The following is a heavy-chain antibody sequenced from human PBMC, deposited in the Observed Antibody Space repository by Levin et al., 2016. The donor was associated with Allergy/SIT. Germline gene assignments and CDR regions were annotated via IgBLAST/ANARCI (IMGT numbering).Heavy chain of an antibody. CDR2: IIPIFGTA. Sequence: WVRQAPGQGLEWMGGIIPIFGTANYAQKFQGRVTITADESTSTAYMELSSLRSEDTAVYYCARGRSNYRFESAFDIWGQGTMVTVSS. J-gene: IGHJ3*02. CDR3: ARGRSNYRFESAFDI. D-gene: IGHD4-11*01. V-gene: IGHV1-69*01.